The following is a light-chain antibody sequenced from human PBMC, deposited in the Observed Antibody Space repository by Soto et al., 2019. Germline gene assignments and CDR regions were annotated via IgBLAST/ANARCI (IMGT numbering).Light chain of an antibody. CDR1: QSVSSN. CDR3: QQYNNWPLT. J-gene: IGKJ4*01. CDR2: GAS. Sequence: EIVMTQSPATLSVSPGERATLSCRASQSVSSNLAWYQQKPGQAPRLLIYGASTRATGIPARFSGSGSGTEFTLTISSLQSEDFAVYYCQQYNNWPLTFGGGTKVEGK. V-gene: IGKV3-15*01.